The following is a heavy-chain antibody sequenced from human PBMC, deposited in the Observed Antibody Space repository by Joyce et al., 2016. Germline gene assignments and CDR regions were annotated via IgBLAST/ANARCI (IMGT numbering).Heavy chain of an antibody. D-gene: IGHD3-16*01. CDR2: LYTNTGSP. CDR1: VYTFTSYA. Sequence: HVHLVQSGSELKKPGASVKVSCKVSVYTFTSYAMNWVRQAPGQGLEWMGWLYTNTGSPTDAKCCTGPFLFALDTSVSTAYLQISSLKAEDTAVYYCARDYVNFDYWGQGTLVTVSS. J-gene: IGHJ4*02. CDR3: ARDYVNFDY. V-gene: IGHV7-4-1*02.